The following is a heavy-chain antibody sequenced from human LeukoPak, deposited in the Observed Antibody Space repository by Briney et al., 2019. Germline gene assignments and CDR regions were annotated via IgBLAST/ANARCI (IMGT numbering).Heavy chain of an antibody. CDR1: GYTFTSYG. CDR2: ISVYIRNT. CDR3: ARDRSSTFGGVRNFDY. D-gene: IGHD3-16*01. Sequence: GASVKVSCKASGYTFTSYGINWVRQAPGQGLEWMGWISVYIRNTNYAQKLQGRVTMTTDTSTSTAYMELRSLRSDDTAVYYCARDRSSTFGGVRNFDYWGQGTLVTVSS. J-gene: IGHJ4*02. V-gene: IGHV1-18*01.